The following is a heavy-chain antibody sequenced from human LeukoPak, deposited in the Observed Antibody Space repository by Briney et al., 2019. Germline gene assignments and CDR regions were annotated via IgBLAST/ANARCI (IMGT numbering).Heavy chain of an antibody. CDR3: ARPVAGTTGLDY. V-gene: IGHV1-18*01. J-gene: IGHJ4*02. Sequence: ASVKVSCKASGYTFTSYGISWVRQAPGQGLEWMGWISAYNGNTNYAQKLRGRVTMTTDTSTSTAYMGLRSLRSDDTAVYYCARPVAGTTGLDYWGQGTLVTVSS. CDR1: GYTFTSYG. D-gene: IGHD6-19*01. CDR2: ISAYNGNT.